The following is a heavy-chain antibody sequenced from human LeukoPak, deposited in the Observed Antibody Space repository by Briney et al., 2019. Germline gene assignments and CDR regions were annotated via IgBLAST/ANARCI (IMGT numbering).Heavy chain of an antibody. Sequence: SGGSLRLSCAASGFTFSSYSMNWVRQAPGKGLEWVSSIPASGGSTYYADSVKGRFTISRDNSKNSLYLQMNSLRAEDTAVYYCAKESSGGWYFDYWGQGTLVTVSS. J-gene: IGHJ4*02. D-gene: IGHD6-19*01. CDR1: GFTFSSYS. CDR3: AKESSGGWYFDY. CDR2: IPASGGST. V-gene: IGHV3-23*01.